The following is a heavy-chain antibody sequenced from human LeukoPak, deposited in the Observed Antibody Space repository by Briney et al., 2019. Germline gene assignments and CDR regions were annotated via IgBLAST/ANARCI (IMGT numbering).Heavy chain of an antibody. CDR3: ARGPHYAIFGVVKPSGAFDI. CDR2: TSHSGST. Sequence: SETLSLTCAVYGGSFSGYYWSWIRQPPGKGLEWIGETSHSGSTNYNPSLESRVTISVDTSKNQFSLRLTSVTAADTAVYYCARGPHYAIFGVVKPSGAFDIWGQGTMVTVSS. V-gene: IGHV4-34*01. CDR1: GGSFSGYY. D-gene: IGHD3-3*01. J-gene: IGHJ3*02.